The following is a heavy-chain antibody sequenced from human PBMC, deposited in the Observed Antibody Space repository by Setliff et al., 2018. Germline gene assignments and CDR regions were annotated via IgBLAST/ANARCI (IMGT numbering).Heavy chain of an antibody. D-gene: IGHD2-15*01. Sequence: SETLSLTCTVSGDSISSRPFYWGWFRQPAGKELEWIGQIYTSWSTIYNPSLKSRVTILLDTSKNQFSLTLTSVTAADTAVYYCGRGFSRIEGWGNWFDPWGQGILVTVSS. V-gene: IGHV4-61*09. CDR1: GDSISSRPFY. CDR3: GRGFSRIEGWGNWFDP. J-gene: IGHJ5*02. CDR2: IYTSWST.